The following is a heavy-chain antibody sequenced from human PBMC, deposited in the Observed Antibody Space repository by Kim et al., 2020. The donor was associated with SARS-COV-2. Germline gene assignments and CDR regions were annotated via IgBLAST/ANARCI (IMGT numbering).Heavy chain of an antibody. CDR3: AKGELWFGEKYYFDY. V-gene: IGHV3-23*01. CDR1: GFTFSSYA. D-gene: IGHD3-10*01. CDR2: IRGSGGST. J-gene: IGHJ4*02. Sequence: GGSLRLSCAASGFTFSSYAMSWVRQAPGKGLEWVSGIRGSGGSTKYADSVKGRFTISRDNSKNTLYLQMNSLRAEDTAVYYCAKGELWFGEKYYFDYWGQGTLVTVSS.